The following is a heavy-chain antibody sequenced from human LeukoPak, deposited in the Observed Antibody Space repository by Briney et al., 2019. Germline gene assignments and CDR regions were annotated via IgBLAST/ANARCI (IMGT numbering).Heavy chain of an antibody. Sequence: PGGSLRLSCAASGFIFSSYWMTWVRQAPGKGLEWVANIKQDGSEKYYVDSMRGRFTISRDNAKNSLYLQMNILRAEDTAVYYCAREISSWYRSEGRFDPWGQGTLVTVSS. J-gene: IGHJ5*02. CDR2: IKQDGSEK. V-gene: IGHV3-7*01. CDR1: GFIFSSYW. CDR3: AREISSWYRSEGRFDP. D-gene: IGHD6-13*01.